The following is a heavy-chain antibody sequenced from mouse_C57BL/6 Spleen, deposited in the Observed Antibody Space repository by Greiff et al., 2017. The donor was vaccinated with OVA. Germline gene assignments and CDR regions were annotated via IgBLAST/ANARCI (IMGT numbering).Heavy chain of an antibody. Sequence: VQLQESGPELVKPGASVKISCKASGYAFSSSWMNWVKQRPGKGLEWIGRIYPGDGDTNYNGKFKGKATLTADKSSSTAYMQLSSLTSEDSAVDFCARRELTGAFAYWGQGTLVTVSA. CDR1: GYAFSSSW. D-gene: IGHD4-1*01. CDR3: ARRELTGAFAY. V-gene: IGHV1-82*01. J-gene: IGHJ3*01. CDR2: IYPGDGDT.